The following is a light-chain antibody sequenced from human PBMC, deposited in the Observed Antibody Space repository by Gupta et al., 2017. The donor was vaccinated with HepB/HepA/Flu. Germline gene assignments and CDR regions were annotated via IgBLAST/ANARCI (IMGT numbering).Light chain of an antibody. CDR1: SSDVGTYKS. J-gene: IGLJ1*01. CDR3: RSYITSSTQV. Sequence: QSALTQPASVPGSPGQSITISCTGTSSDVGTYKSVSWYQQHPGKAPKLIIYDVNNRPSGVSNRFSGSKSGNTASLTIAGLQAEDEADYYCRSYITSSTQVFGTGTKVTVL. V-gene: IGLV2-14*03. CDR2: DVN.